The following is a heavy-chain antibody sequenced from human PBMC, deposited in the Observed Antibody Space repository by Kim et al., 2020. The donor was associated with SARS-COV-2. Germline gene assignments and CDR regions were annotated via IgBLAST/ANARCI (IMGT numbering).Heavy chain of an antibody. D-gene: IGHD1-7*01. CDR1: GFTFGNCW. CDR2: INEDGSAM. Sequence: LSLTCAASGFTFGNCWVNWVRQSPGKGLEWVANINEDGSAMHYVDSVKGRFTISRDNARSSLYLQMNSLRAEDTAVYYCATEKLGNAFDIWGQGTMVTVSS. J-gene: IGHJ3*02. CDR3: ATEKLGNAFDI. V-gene: IGHV3-7*01.